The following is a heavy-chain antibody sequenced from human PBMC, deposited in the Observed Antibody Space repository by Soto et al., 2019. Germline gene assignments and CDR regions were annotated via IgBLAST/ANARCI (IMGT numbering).Heavy chain of an antibody. CDR2: ISGRGDST. D-gene: IGHD3-9*01. J-gene: IGHJ5*02. CDR1: GFTFSSYA. Sequence: AVSLRLSCAASGFTFSSYAMSWIRQAPGKGLEWVSAISGRGDSTYYEKTVKSRITITKNNSKKTLNQKINSLRAEDTAVYYCAADLRYFDWFEWFDPWGQGT. CDR3: AADLRYFDWFEWFDP. V-gene: IGHV3-23*01.